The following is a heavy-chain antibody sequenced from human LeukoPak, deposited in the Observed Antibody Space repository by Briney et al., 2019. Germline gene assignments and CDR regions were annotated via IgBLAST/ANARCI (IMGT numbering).Heavy chain of an antibody. V-gene: IGHV3-33*01. CDR2: IWYDGSNK. CDR3: ARESTNYYFDY. J-gene: IGHJ4*02. D-gene: IGHD1-7*01. Sequence: GGSLRLSCAASGFTFSNYGMHWVRQAPGKGLEWVAVIWYDGSNKYYADSVKGRFTISRDNSKNTLYLQMNSLRAEDTAVYYCARESTNYYFDYWGQGTLVTVSS. CDR1: GFTFSNYG.